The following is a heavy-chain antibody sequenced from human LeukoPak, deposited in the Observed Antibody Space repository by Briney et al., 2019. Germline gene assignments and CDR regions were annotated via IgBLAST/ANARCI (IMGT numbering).Heavy chain of an antibody. D-gene: IGHD4-17*01. Sequence: GGSLRLSCAASGFTFADYAMHWVRQAPGKGLEWVSLISWDGGGTYYADSVKGRFTISRDDSKNSLYLQMNSLRPEDTALYYCAKEVYGRSYYFDYWGQGTLVTVPS. CDR3: AKEVYGRSYYFDY. CDR2: ISWDGGGT. J-gene: IGHJ4*02. V-gene: IGHV3-43D*04. CDR1: GFTFADYA.